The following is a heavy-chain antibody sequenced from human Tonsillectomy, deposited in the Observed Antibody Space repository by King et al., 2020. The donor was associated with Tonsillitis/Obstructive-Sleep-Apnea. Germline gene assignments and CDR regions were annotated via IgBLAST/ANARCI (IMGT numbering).Heavy chain of an antibody. D-gene: IGHD3-22*01. J-gene: IGHJ6*02. V-gene: IGHV3-13*05. Sequence: VQLVESGGGLVQPGGSLRLSCAASGFTFSSYDMHWVRQATGKGLEWVSTIGTAGHPYYPGSAKGRFTISRENAKNSLYLQMNSLRAGDTAVYYCARAKWLDLDVWGQGTTVTVSS. CDR1: GFTFSSYD. CDR2: IGTAGHP. CDR3: ARAKWLDLDV.